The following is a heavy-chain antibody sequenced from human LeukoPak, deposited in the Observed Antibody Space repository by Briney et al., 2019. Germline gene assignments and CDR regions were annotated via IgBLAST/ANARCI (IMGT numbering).Heavy chain of an antibody. CDR2: IGPEGTTT. CDR1: GFTFSTYW. J-gene: IGHJ4*02. V-gene: IGHV3-74*03. CDR3: ARDLDWILFDY. Sequence: GGSLRLSCAASGFTFSTYWMHWVRQAPGKGLVWVARIGPEGTTTAYADSVKGRFTISRDNAKNTLFLQRNSLSAEDTAVYYCARDLDWILFDYWGQGTLVTVSS. D-gene: IGHD3-9*01.